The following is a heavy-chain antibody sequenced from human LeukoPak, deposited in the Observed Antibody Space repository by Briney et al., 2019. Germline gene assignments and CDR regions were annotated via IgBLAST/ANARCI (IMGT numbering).Heavy chain of an antibody. J-gene: IGHJ4*02. D-gene: IGHD3-10*01. CDR3: AKDIFTMVRGVVDS. V-gene: IGHV3-9*01. Sequence: GGSLRLSCAASGFTFDDYAMHWVRQAPGEGLEWGSGISWNSGSIGYADSVKGRFTISRDNAKNSLYLQMNSLRAEDTALYYCAKDIFTMVRGVVDSWGQGTLVTVSS. CDR1: GFTFDDYA. CDR2: ISWNSGSI.